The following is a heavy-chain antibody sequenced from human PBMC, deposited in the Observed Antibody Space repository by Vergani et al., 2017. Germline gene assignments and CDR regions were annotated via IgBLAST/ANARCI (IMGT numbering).Heavy chain of an antibody. Sequence: QVQLVESGGGVVQPGRSLRLSCAASGFTFSSSAMHWVRQAPGKGLEWVAVISYDGSHKYYADSVKGRFTISRDNSKYTLYLQMNSLRAEDTAVYYCARDGTTRYYDMDVWGKGTTVTVSS. CDR1: GFTFSSSA. D-gene: IGHD1-1*01. CDR2: ISYDGSHK. J-gene: IGHJ6*03. CDR3: ARDGTTRYYDMDV. V-gene: IGHV3-30*04.